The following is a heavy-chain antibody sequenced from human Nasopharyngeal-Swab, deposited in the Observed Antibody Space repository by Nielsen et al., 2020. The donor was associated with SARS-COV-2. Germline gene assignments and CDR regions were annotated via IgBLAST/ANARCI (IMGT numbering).Heavy chain of an antibody. CDR2: FNHSGST. V-gene: IGHV4-34*01. CDR3: ARGLSGIVPSPILGLGPYYCYYYMDV. Sequence: SETLSLTCAVFGWSFSVDYWGWIRQPPGRGLEWIGEFNHSGSTNYNPSLKSRVTISVDPSKNQFSLRLGSVTAADTAVYYCARGLSGIVPSPILGLGPYYCYYYMDVWGKGTTVTVSS. J-gene: IGHJ6*03. D-gene: IGHD7-27*01. CDR1: GWSFSVDY.